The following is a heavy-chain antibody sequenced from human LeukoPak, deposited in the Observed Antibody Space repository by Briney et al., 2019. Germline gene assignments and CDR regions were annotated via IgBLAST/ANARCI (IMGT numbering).Heavy chain of an antibody. CDR2: IIPIFGTA. V-gene: IGHV1-69*13. D-gene: IGHD3-10*01. CDR3: ARDFRPRYYYGSGSYFDYYYYMDV. J-gene: IGHJ6*03. Sequence: ASVKVSCKASGGTFSSYAISWVRQAPGQGLEWMGGIIPIFGTANYAQKFQGRVTITADESTSTAYMELSSLRSEDTAVYYCARDFRPRYYYGSGSYFDYYYYMDVWGKGTTVTVSS. CDR1: GGTFSSYA.